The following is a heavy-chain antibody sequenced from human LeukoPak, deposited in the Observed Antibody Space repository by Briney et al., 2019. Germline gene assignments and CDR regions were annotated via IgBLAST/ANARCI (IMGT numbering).Heavy chain of an antibody. V-gene: IGHV4-59*01. CDR2: IYYSGST. Sequence: PSETLSLTCTVSGGSISSYYWSWIRQPPGKGLEWIGYIYYSGSTNYNPSLRSRVTISVDTSKNQFSLKLSSVTAADTAVYYCARDLKLDTAMAPNAFDIWGQGTMVTVPS. CDR3: ARDLKLDTAMAPNAFDI. CDR1: GGSISSYY. D-gene: IGHD5-18*01. J-gene: IGHJ3*02.